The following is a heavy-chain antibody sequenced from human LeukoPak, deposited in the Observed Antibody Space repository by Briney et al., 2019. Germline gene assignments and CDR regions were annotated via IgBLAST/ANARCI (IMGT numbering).Heavy chain of an antibody. Sequence: SQTLSLTCTVSGGSISSGSYYWSWIRQPAGKGLEWIGRIYTSGSTNYNPSLKSRVTISVDTSKNQFSLKLNSVTAADTAVYYCARSVHISAPFDVWGQGTLVTVSS. J-gene: IGHJ4*02. CDR1: GGSISSGSYY. V-gene: IGHV4-61*02. D-gene: IGHD2-21*01. CDR3: ARSVHISAPFDV. CDR2: IYTSGST.